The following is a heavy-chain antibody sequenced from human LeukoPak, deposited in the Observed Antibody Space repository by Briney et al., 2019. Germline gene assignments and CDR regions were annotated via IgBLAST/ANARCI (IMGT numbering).Heavy chain of an antibody. V-gene: IGHV4-39*01. CDR1: GGSISSSSYY. Sequence: PSETLSLTCTVSGGSISSSSYYWGWIRQPPGKGLEWIGSIYYSGSTYYNPSLKSRVTISVDTSKNQFSLKLSSVTAADTAVYYCARHARYCSGGSCLRGPYYYYYYMVVWGKGTTVTVSS. CDR3: ARHARYCSGGSCLRGPYYYYYYMVV. CDR2: IYYSGST. J-gene: IGHJ6*03. D-gene: IGHD2-15*01.